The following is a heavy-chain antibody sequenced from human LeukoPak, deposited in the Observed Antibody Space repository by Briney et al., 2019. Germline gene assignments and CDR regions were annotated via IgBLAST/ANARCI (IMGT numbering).Heavy chain of an antibody. J-gene: IGHJ6*03. V-gene: IGHV1-69*13. CDR2: IIPIFGTA. CDR1: RGTFSSYA. Sequence: SVKVSCKASRGTFSSYAISWVRQAPGQGLEWMGGIIPIFGTANYAQKFQGRVTITADESTSTAYMELSSLRSEDTAVYYCARAHSGYDPYYYYYYMDVWGKGTTVTISS. D-gene: IGHD5-12*01. CDR3: ARAHSGYDPYYYYYYMDV.